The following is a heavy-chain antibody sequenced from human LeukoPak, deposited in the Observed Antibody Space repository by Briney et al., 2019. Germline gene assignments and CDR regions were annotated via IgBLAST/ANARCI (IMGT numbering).Heavy chain of an antibody. D-gene: IGHD6-19*01. CDR1: GFIFSDHW. J-gene: IGHJ3*01. Sequence: GGSLRLSCAASGFIFSDHWMHWVRQAPGKGLVWLSRINNDGSSTIYADSVKGRFTISRDNSKNTLFLRMNSLRDEDTAIYYCANGGIYTTGWYRTLALWGQGTMVTVS. V-gene: IGHV3-74*01. CDR2: INNDGSST. CDR3: ANGGIYTTGWYRTLAL.